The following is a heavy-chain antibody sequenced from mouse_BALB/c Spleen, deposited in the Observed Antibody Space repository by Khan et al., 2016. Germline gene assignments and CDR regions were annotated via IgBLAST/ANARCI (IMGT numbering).Heavy chain of an antibody. V-gene: IGHV3-1*02. CDR3: ARDDYDEVYYAMDY. J-gene: IGHJ4*01. CDR1: GYSISSGYS. D-gene: IGHD2-4*01. CDR2: IRYSGST. Sequence: VQLKESGPDLVKPSQSLSLTCTVSGYSISSGYSWHWIRQFPGNKLEWMGCIRYSGSTNYNPSLKSRISITRDTSKNQFFLQLNSVTSEDTATYYWARDDYDEVYYAMDYWGQGTSVTVSS.